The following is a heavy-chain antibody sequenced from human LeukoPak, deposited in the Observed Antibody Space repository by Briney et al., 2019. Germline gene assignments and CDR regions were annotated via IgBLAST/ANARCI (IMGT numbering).Heavy chain of an antibody. CDR2: TSSSSSYI. CDR1: GFTFNSYS. D-gene: IGHD3-16*02. V-gene: IGHV3-21*04. J-gene: IGHJ4*02. CDR3: AKGGSYRSQPYFDY. Sequence: GGSLRLSCTASGFTFNSYSMNWVRQAPGKGLEWVSSTSSSSSYIYYADSVKGRFTISRDNAKKSLYLQMNRLRAEDTAVYYCAKGGSYRSQPYFDYWGQGTPVTVSS.